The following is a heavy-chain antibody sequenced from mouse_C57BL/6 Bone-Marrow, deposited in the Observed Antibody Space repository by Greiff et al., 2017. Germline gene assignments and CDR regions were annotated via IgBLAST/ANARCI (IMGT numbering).Heavy chain of an antibody. CDR2: IYPGGGYT. CDR3: ARWAYYSNYFDY. CDR1: GYTFTNYW. J-gene: IGHJ2*01. Sequence: LVESGAELVRPGTSVKMSCKASGYTFTNYWIGWAKQRPGHGLEWIGDIYPGGGYTNYNEKFKGKATLTADKSSSTAYMQFSSLTSEDSAIYYCARWAYYSNYFDYWGQGTTLTVSS. D-gene: IGHD2-5*01. V-gene: IGHV1-63*01.